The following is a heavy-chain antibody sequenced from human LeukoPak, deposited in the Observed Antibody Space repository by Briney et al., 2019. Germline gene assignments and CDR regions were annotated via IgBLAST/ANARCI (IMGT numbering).Heavy chain of an antibody. CDR2: IYTSGST. CDR1: GGSISSYY. J-gene: IGHJ3*02. Sequence: SETLSLTCTVSGGSISSYYWSWIRQPAGKGLEWIGRIYTSGSTNYNPSLKSRVTMSVDTSKNQFSLKLSSVTAADTAVYYCARDCSSTSCYQIGSRSDAFDIWGQGTMVTVSS. V-gene: IGHV4-4*07. CDR3: ARDCSSTSCYQIGSRSDAFDI. D-gene: IGHD2-2*01.